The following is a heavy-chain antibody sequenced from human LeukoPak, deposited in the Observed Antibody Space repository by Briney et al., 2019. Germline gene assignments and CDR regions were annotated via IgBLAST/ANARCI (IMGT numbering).Heavy chain of an antibody. CDR3: ARGNYDSSGYYYASPFDP. V-gene: IGHV4-39*07. Sequence: SETLSLTCTVSGGSISSSSYYWGWIRQPPGKGLEWIGSIYYSGNTCYNPSLKSRVTISVDTSKNQFSLKLSSVTAADTAVYYCARGNYDSSGYYYASPFDPWGQGTLVTVSS. CDR2: IYYSGNT. CDR1: GGSISSSSYY. J-gene: IGHJ5*02. D-gene: IGHD3-22*01.